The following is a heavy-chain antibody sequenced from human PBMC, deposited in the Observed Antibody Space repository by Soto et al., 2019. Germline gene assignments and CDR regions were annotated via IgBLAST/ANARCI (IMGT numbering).Heavy chain of an antibody. V-gene: IGHV3-33*01. CDR1: GFTFSSYG. Sequence: QVQLVESGGGVVQPGRSLRLSCAASGFTFSSYGMHWVRQAPGKGLEWVAVIWYDGSNKYYADSVKGRFTISRDNSKNTLYLQMNSLRAEDTAVYYCARDLDHYDSSGYTHYAYRYFDLWGRGTLVTVSS. CDR2: IWYDGSNK. CDR3: ARDLDHYDSSGYTHYAYRYFDL. D-gene: IGHD3-22*01. J-gene: IGHJ2*01.